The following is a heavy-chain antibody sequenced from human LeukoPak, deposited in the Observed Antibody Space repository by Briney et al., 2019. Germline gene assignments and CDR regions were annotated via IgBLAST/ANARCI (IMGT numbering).Heavy chain of an antibody. CDR3: ARDVDATSGWFDP. D-gene: IGHD2-15*01. J-gene: IGHJ5*02. CDR1: GGSFSGYY. V-gene: IGHV4-34*01. CDR2: INHSRTT. Sequence: SETLSLTCAVYGGSFSGYYWSWIRQPPGKGLEWIGGINHSRTTNYNPSLKSRDTISVDTSKNQFSLKLSSVTAADTAVYYCARDVDATSGWFDPWGQGTLVTVSS.